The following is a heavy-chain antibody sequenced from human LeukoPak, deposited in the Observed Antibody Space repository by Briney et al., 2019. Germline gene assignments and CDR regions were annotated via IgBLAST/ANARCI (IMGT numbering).Heavy chain of an antibody. Sequence: PGGSLRLSCAASGFTFSSYEMNWVRQAPGKGLEWVSYISSSGSTIYYADSVKGRFTISRDNAKNSLYLQMNSLRAEDTAVYYCARDSRYCSGGSCYTNWFDPWGQGTLVTVSS. V-gene: IGHV3-48*03. J-gene: IGHJ5*02. CDR3: ARDSRYCSGGSCYTNWFDP. CDR1: GFTFSSYE. CDR2: ISSSGSTI. D-gene: IGHD2-15*01.